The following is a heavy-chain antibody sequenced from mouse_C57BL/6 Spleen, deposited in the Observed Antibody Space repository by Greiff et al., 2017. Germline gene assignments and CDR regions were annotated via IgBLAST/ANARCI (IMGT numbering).Heavy chain of an antibody. CDR1: GFNIKDYY. J-gene: IGHJ2*01. CDR2: IDPEDGET. V-gene: IGHV14-2*01. Sequence: VQLQQSGAELVKPGASVKLSCTASGFNIKDYYVHWVKQRTEQGLEWIGRIDPEDGETKYAPKFQGKATITADPSSNTAYLQLSSLTSEDTAVYYCARNEWLRRGYVDYWGQGTTLTVSS. D-gene: IGHD2-2*01. CDR3: ARNEWLRRGYVDY.